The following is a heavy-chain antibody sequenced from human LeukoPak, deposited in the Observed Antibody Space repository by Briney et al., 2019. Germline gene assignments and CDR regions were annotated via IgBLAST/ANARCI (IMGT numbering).Heavy chain of an antibody. CDR2: ISGSGGST. CDR1: GFTFSSYA. J-gene: IGHJ2*01. CDR3: AKVGPGSVYGDYGNWYFDL. Sequence: PGGSLRLSCAASGFTFSSYAMSWVRQAPGKGLEWVSAISGSGGSTYYADSVKGRFTISRDNSKNTLYLQMNSLRAEDTAVYYCAKVGPGSVYGDYGNWYFDLWGRGTLVTVSS. D-gene: IGHD4-17*01. V-gene: IGHV3-23*01.